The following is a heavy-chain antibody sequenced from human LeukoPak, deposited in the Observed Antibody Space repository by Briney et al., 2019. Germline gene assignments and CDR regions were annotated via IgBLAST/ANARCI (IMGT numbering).Heavy chain of an antibody. CDR1: GFSISDYY. CDR2: ISSGAGSTM. V-gene: IGHV3-11*01. D-gene: IGHD3-22*01. Sequence: PGGSLRLSCAASGFSISDYYMSWVRQVPGKGLEWISYISSGAGSTMKYADSVKGRFTISRDNAQNSLFLQMNSLRAEDTAVYFCARARAGYFALFQYWGQGSVVIVSS. J-gene: IGHJ1*01. CDR3: ARARAGYFALFQY.